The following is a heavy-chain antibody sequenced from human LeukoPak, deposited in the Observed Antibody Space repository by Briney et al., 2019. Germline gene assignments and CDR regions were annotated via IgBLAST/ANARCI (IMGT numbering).Heavy chain of an antibody. D-gene: IGHD6-13*01. CDR1: GGTFSSYA. J-gene: IGHJ4*02. V-gene: IGHV1-69*01. Sequence: ASVKVSCKASGGTFSSYAISWVRQAPGQGLEWMGGIIRIFGTANYAQKFQGRVTITADESTSTAYMELSSLRSEDTAVYYCARGGDSSSWYRHFDYWGQGTLVTVSS. CDR3: ARGGDSSSWYRHFDY. CDR2: IIRIFGTA.